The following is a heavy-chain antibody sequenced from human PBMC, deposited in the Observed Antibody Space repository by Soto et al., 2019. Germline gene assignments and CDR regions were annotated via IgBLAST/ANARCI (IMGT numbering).Heavy chain of an antibody. V-gene: IGHV4-4*07. CDR2: IYTSGST. CDR1: GGSISSYY. CDR3: ARDLPAYDILTGYFYYYYGMDV. Sequence: GPGPSFTSETLSLTCTVSGGSISSYYWSWIRQPAGKGLEWIGRIYTSGSTNYNPSLKSRVTMSIDTSKNQFSLKLSSVTAADTAVYYCARDLPAYDILTGYFYYYYGMDVWGQGTTVTAP. D-gene: IGHD3-9*01. J-gene: IGHJ6*02.